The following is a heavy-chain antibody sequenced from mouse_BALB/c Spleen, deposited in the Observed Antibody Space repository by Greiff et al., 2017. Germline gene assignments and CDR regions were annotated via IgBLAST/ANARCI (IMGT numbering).Heavy chain of an antibody. V-gene: IGHV1-4*01. J-gene: IGHJ3*01. D-gene: IGHD2-12*01. Sequence: QVQLQQSGAELARPGASVKMSCKASGYTFTSYTMHWVKQRPGQGLEWIGYINPSSGYTNYNQKFKDKATLTADKSSSTAYMHLSSLTSEDSAVYYCARSGYSPAWFAYWGQGTLVTVSA. CDR1: GYTFTSYT. CDR3: ARSGYSPAWFAY. CDR2: INPSSGYT.